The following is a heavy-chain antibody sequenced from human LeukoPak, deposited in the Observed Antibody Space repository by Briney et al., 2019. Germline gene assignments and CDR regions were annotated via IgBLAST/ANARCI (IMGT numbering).Heavy chain of an antibody. J-gene: IGHJ4*02. CDR1: GFTFSSYG. V-gene: IGHV3-30*18. CDR3: AKCRLEADY. CDR2: ISYDGSNK. Sequence: PGGSLRLSCAASGFTFSSYGMHWVRQAPGKGLEWVAVISYDGSNKYYADSVKGRFTISRDNSKNTLYLQMNSLRAEDTAVYYCAKCRLEADYWGQGTLVTVSS. D-gene: IGHD1-1*01.